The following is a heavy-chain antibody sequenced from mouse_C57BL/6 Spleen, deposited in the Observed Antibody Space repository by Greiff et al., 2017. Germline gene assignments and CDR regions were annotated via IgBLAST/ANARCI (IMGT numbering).Heavy chain of an antibody. CDR3: AREDYGRFAY. Sequence: QVQLKESGPELVKPGASVKISCKASGYAFSSSWMNWVKQRPGKGLEWIGRIYPGDGDTNYNGKFKGKATLTADKSSSTAYMQLSSLTSEDSAVYFCAREDYGRFAYWGQGTLVTVSA. J-gene: IGHJ3*01. D-gene: IGHD1-1*01. V-gene: IGHV1-82*01. CDR1: GYAFSSSW. CDR2: IYPGDGDT.